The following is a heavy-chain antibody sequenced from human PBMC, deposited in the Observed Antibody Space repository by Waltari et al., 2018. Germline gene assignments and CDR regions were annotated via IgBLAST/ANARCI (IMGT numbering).Heavy chain of an antibody. CDR2: IYSSGTT. CDR1: DGSINTCY. D-gene: IGHD2-2*01. CDR3: ARMGSTSRHSSRDIMDV. V-gene: IGHV4-4*07. J-gene: IGHJ6*02. Sequence: QVQLQESGPGLVKPSETLSLTCTVSDGSINTCYWSWIRQPAGKGLEWIGRIYSSGTTDYNPSLTSRVTMVVDTSKNQFSLKLSSVTAADTAVYYCARMGSTSRHSSRDIMDVWGQGASVTVS.